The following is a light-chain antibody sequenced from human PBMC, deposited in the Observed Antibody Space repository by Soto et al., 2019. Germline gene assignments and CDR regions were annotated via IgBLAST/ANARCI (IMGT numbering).Light chain of an antibody. CDR1: QSVSSIY. CDR2: GVS. Sequence: EIVLTQSPGTLSLSPGERATLSCRASQSVSSIYFAWYQQKRGQAPRLLIYGVSSRATGIPDRFSGSGSGTDFNLTINSLQPEDFATYFCQQSFTTPLTFGGGTKVDIK. J-gene: IGKJ4*01. CDR3: QQSFTTPLT. V-gene: IGKV3-20*01.